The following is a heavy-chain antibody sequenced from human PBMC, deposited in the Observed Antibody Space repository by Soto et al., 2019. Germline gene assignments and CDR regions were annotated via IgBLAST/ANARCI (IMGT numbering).Heavy chain of an antibody. CDR2: MKRDGTEK. V-gene: IGHV3-7*01. D-gene: IGHD3-10*01. CDR1: GFSFSNYW. J-gene: IGHJ6*03. Sequence: EVQVVESGGGLVQPGGSLRLSCAASGFSFSNYWMSWVRQAPGKGLEWVANMKRDGTEKHYVDSVKGRFTISRDNTQSRLSLAMDSERAEDTAVYYRVREAGQWFRELLPWPRDHYYSMAVWGKGTTVSGSS. CDR3: VREAGQWFRELLPWPRDHYYSMAV.